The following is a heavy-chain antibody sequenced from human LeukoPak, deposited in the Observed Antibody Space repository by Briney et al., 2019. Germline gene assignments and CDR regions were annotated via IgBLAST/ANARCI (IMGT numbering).Heavy chain of an antibody. CDR2: TSSSGSTI. D-gene: IGHD3-10*02. V-gene: IGHV3-48*04. J-gene: IGHJ6*04. CDR3: AELGITMIGGV. Sequence: GGSLRLSCAASRFTFSSYTMNWVRQAPGKGLEWVSDTSSSGSTIYYADSVKGRFTISRDNAKNSLYLQMNSLRAEDTAVYYCAELGITMIGGVWGKGTTVTISS. CDR1: RFTFSSYT.